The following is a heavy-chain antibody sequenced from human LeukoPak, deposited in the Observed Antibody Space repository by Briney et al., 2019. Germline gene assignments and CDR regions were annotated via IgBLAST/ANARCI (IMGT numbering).Heavy chain of an antibody. V-gene: IGHV3-7*01. Sequence: GGSLRLSCAASGFTFSSYWMSWVRQAPGKGLEWVANIKQDGSEKYYVDSVKGRFTISRDNAKNSLYLQMNSLRAEDPAVYYCARDRRYDFWSGYLRGFDYWGQGTLVTVSS. D-gene: IGHD3-3*01. J-gene: IGHJ4*02. CDR2: IKQDGSEK. CDR1: GFTFSSYW. CDR3: ARDRRYDFWSGYLRGFDY.